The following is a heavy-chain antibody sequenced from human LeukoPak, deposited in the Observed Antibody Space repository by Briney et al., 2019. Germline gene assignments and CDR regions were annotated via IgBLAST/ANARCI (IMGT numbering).Heavy chain of an antibody. CDR3: ARESSGYFY. J-gene: IGHJ4*02. CDR1: GFTFSTYS. D-gene: IGHD3-22*01. V-gene: IGHV3-21*01. Sequence: GGSLRLSCAASGFTFSTYSMNWVRQAPGKGLEWVSSISSGSSFIYYADSVKGRFTISRDNAKNSLFPQMNSLRAEDTAVYYCARESSGYFYWGQGTLVTVSS. CDR2: ISSGSSFI.